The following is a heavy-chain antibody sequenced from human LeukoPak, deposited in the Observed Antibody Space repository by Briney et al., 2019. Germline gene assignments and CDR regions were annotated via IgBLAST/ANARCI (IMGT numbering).Heavy chain of an antibody. CDR3: ARDGCSSTSCLDYYYYGMDV. CDR1: GLTFSSYW. D-gene: IGHD2-2*01. J-gene: IGHJ6*02. Sequence: GGSLRLSCAASGLTFSSYWMSWVRQAPGKGLEWVANIKQDGSEKYYVDSVKGRFTISRDNAKNSLYLQMNSLRAEDTAVYYCARDGCSSTSCLDYYYYGMDVWGQGTTVTVSS. CDR2: IKQDGSEK. V-gene: IGHV3-7*01.